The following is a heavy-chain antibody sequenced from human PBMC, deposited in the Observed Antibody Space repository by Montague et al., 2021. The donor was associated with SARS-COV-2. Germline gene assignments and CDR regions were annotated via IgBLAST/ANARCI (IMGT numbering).Heavy chain of an antibody. CDR1: GASVASGNFY. Sequence: ETLSLTCTVSGASVASGNFYWSWIRQPPGKGLEWIGYMYYTGHTNYNPSLESRVTMPVDPSTNQFSLTLTSVTAADTAVYYCARSRANVPSRPGFDYWGQGALVTVSS. V-gene: IGHV4-61*01. CDR3: ARSRANVPSRPGFDY. D-gene: IGHD6-6*01. CDR2: MYYTGHT. J-gene: IGHJ4*02.